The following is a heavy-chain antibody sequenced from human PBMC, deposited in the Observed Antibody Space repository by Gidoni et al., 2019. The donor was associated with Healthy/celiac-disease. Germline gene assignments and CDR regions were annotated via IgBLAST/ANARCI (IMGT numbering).Heavy chain of an antibody. J-gene: IGHJ4*02. Sequence: EVQLVESGGGLVQPGGSLRLSCAASGFTVSSNYMSWVRQAPGKGLEWVSVSYSGGSTYYADSVKGRFTISRDNSKNTLYLQMNSLRAEDTAVYYCARVWSAGYYDPYWGQGTLVTVSS. CDR2: SYSGGST. D-gene: IGHD3-3*01. CDR1: GFTVSSNY. CDR3: ARVWSAGYYDPY. V-gene: IGHV3-66*01.